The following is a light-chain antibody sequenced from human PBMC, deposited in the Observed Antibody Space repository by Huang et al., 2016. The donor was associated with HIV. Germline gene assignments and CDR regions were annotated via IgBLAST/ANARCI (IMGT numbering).Light chain of an antibody. CDR1: QNINTY. J-gene: IGKJ4*01. CDR2: EAS. CDR3: QQRSNWPLT. Sequence: EIVLTQSPVTLSLSPGQRATLACRASQNINTYLAWYQQKPGQAPRLLIYEASNRAAGIPARFSGSGSGTDFTLTISSLEPEDFVVYFCQQRSNWPLTFGGGTTIEIK. V-gene: IGKV3-11*01.